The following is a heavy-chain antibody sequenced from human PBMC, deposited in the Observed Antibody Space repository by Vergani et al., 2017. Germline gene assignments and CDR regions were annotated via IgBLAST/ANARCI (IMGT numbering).Heavy chain of an antibody. Sequence: VQLVESGGGLVKPGGSLRLSCAASGFTFSNAWMSWVRQAPGKGLEWVSYISSSGSTIYYADSVKGRFTISRDNAKNSLYLQMNSLSAEDTAVYYCARSENFVSYGAYYYYGMDVWGQGTTVTVSS. J-gene: IGHJ6*02. V-gene: IGHV3-11*01. CDR1: GFTFSNAW. CDR2: ISSSGSTI. CDR3: ARSENFVSYGAYYYYGMDV. D-gene: IGHD4/OR15-4a*01.